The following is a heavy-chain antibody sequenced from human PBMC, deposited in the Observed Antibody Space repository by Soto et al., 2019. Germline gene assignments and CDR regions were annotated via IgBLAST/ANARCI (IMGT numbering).Heavy chain of an antibody. D-gene: IGHD6-13*01. J-gene: IGHJ6*03. CDR1: GYTFTSYD. CDR3: ARGGGSSSSPFYYYYYRDV. V-gene: IGHV1-8*01. CDR2: MNPNSGNT. Sequence: ASVKVSCKASGYTFTSYDINWVRQATGQGLEWMGWMNPNSGNTGYAQKFQGRVTMTRNTSISTAYMELSSLRSEDTAVYYCARGGGSSSSPFYYYYYRDVWGKGTTVTVSS.